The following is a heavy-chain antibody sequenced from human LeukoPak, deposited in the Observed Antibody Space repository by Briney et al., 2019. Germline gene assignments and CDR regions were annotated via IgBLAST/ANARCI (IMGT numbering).Heavy chain of an antibody. CDR2: INHSGST. V-gene: IGHV4-34*01. J-gene: IGHJ5*02. CDR1: GGSFSGYY. D-gene: IGHD3-10*01. Sequence: SEPLSLTCAVYGGSFSGYYWSWIRQPPGKGLEWIGEINHSGSTNYNPSLKSRVTIPVDTSKNQFSLKLSSVTAADTAVYYCARVLPMVRGVIITRSYNWFDPWGQGTLVTVSS. CDR3: ARVLPMVRGVIITRSYNWFDP.